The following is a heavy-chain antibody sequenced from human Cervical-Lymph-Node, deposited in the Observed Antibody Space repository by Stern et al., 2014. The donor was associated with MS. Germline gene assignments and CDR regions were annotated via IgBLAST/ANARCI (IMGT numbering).Heavy chain of an antibody. D-gene: IGHD3-3*01. CDR3: ARDLPPGVVEKYYYGMDV. J-gene: IGHJ6*02. V-gene: IGHV1-46*03. CDR1: GYMFTTYY. CDR2: INPDGAGT. Sequence: QVQLVQSGAEVKKPGASVKVSCKASGYMFTTYYMHWVRQAPGQGLEWVGLINPDGAGTSYAQKFQDRVTMTRDTSTSTVYMELSSLTSEDTAVYYCARDLPPGVVEKYYYGMDVWGQGTTVIVSS.